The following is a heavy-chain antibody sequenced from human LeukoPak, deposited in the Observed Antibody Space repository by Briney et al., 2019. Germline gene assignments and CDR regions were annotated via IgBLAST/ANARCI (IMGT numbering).Heavy chain of an antibody. D-gene: IGHD3-10*01. J-gene: IGHJ6*04. CDR1: AFTFSTYE. Sequence: GGSLRLSCAASAFTFSTYEMNWVRQAPGKGLEWISYITNTGTTIYYADSVRGRFTVSRDNAKNSVYLQMNRLRAEDTAVYYCSRDGTKVRGIIITYIGMDVWGKGTTVIVSS. V-gene: IGHV3-48*03. CDR2: ITNTGTTI. CDR3: SRDGTKVRGIIITYIGMDV.